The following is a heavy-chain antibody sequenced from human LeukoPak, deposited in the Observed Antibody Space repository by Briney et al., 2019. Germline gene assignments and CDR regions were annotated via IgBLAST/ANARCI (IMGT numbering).Heavy chain of an antibody. Sequence: ASVKVSCKASGYTFTSYYMHWVRQAPGQGLEWMGIINPSGGSTSYAQKFQGRVTMTRDTSTSTVYMELSSLRSEDTAVYYCARDSAVAGTGKYLQHWGQGTLVTVSS. CDR1: GYTFTSYY. CDR3: ARDSAVAGTGKYLQH. J-gene: IGHJ1*01. CDR2: INPSGGST. V-gene: IGHV1-46*01. D-gene: IGHD6-19*01.